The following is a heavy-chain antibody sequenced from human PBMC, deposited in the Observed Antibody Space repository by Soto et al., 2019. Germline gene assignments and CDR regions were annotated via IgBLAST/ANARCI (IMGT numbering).Heavy chain of an antibody. J-gene: IGHJ4*02. CDR1: GGSFSGYY. CDR3: ASAPNMYYFDD. Sequence: SETLSLTCAVYGGSFSGYYWSWIRQPPGKGLEWIGEINHSGSANYNPSLKSRVTISVDTSKSQFSLRLSSVTAADTAVYYCASAPNMYYFDDWGQGTLVTVSS. D-gene: IGHD2-8*01. V-gene: IGHV4-34*01. CDR2: INHSGSA.